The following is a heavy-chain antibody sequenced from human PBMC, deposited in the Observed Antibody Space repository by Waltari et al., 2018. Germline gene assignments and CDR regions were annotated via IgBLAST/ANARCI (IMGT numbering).Heavy chain of an antibody. D-gene: IGHD2-2*01. CDR1: GYSISSGYY. V-gene: IGHV4-38-2*01. CDR2: IYPSGIT. Sequence: QVQLQASGPGLVKPSETLSLTCAVSGYSISSGYYWGWIRQPPGKGLEWIGSIYPSGITDRNPSIKSRVTRSVDTSKNQFSLKLSSVTAADTAVYYGASFTYPLCYWGQGTLVTVSS. J-gene: IGHJ4*02. CDR3: ASFTYPLCY.